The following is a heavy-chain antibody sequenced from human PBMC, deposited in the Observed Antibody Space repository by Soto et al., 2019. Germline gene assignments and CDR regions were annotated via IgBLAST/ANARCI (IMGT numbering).Heavy chain of an antibody. CDR3: ARGGGYGSPSLDY. CDR2: IWYDGSNK. V-gene: IGHV3-33*01. D-gene: IGHD3-10*01. J-gene: IGHJ4*02. CDR1: GFTFSSYG. Sequence: PGGSLRLSCAASGFTFSSYGMHWVRQAPGKGLEWVAVIWYDGSNKYYVDSVKGRFTISRDNSKNTLYLQMNSLRAEDTAVYYCARGGGYGSPSLDYWGQGTLVTVSS.